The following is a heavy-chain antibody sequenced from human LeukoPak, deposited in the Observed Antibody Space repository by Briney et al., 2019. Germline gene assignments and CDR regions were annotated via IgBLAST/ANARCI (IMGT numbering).Heavy chain of an antibody. V-gene: IGHV4-59*01. D-gene: IGHD5-24*01. CDR1: GGSISNIY. CDR3: ARGGEGYNYGWDY. J-gene: IGHJ4*02. CDR2: IYYTGTT. Sequence: SETLSLTCTVSGGSISNIYWSWIRRPPGKGLEWIGYIYYTGTTKYDPSLQNRVTISIDTSKNQLSLNVSSVTAADTAAYYCARGGEGYNYGWDYWGQGTLVTVSS.